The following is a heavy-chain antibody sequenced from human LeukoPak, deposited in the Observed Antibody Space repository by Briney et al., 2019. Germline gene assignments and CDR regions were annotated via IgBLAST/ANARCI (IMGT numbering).Heavy chain of an antibody. CDR2: IKQDGSEK. CDR1: GFTFSSYW. V-gene: IGHV3-7*01. CDR3: ARGYYYDSSGGSGLWGTR. Sequence: PGGSLRLSCAASGFTFSSYWMSWVRQAPGKGLEWVANIKQDGSEKYYVDSVKGRFTISRDNAKNSLYLQMNSLRAEDTAVYYCARGYYYDSSGGSGLWGTRWGQGTLVTVSS. J-gene: IGHJ4*02. D-gene: IGHD3-22*01.